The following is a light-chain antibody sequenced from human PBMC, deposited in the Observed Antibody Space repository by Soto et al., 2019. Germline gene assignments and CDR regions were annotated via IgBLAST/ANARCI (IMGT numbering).Light chain of an antibody. CDR2: KAS. CDR3: QQYSTYPYI. Sequence: DIQMTQSPSTLSASVGDRVTITCRASQSINRWLAWYQQEPGKAPKLLIYKASTLESGVPSRFSGGGLGTEFSLNITSLQPDDFATYYCQQYSTYPYIFGQGTKVDIK. J-gene: IGKJ2*01. CDR1: QSINRW. V-gene: IGKV1-5*03.